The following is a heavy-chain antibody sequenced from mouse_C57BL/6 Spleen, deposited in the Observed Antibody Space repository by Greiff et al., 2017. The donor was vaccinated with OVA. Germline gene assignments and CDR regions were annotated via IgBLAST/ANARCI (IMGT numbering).Heavy chain of an antibody. Sequence: VQLQQSGPELVKPGASVKISCKASGYAFSSSWMNWVKQRPGKGLEWIGRIYPGDGDTNYNGKFKGKATLTADKSSSTAYMQLSSLTSEDSAVYFCARYWDGYFDVWGTGTTVTVSS. D-gene: IGHD4-1*01. CDR2: IYPGDGDT. CDR3: ARYWDGYFDV. CDR1: GYAFSSSW. J-gene: IGHJ1*03. V-gene: IGHV1-82*01.